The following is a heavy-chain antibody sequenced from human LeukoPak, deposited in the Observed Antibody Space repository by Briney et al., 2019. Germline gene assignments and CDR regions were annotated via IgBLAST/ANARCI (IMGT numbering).Heavy chain of an antibody. CDR3: ARGPFCSSTSCYVAKIYYYYMDV. V-gene: IGHV1-69*06. D-gene: IGHD2-2*01. J-gene: IGHJ6*03. Sequence: ASVKVSCKASGGTFSSYAISWVRQAPGQGLEWMGGIIPIFGTANYAQKFQGRVTITADKSTSTAYMELSSLRSEDTAVYYCARGPFCSSTSCYVAKIYYYYMDVWGKGTTVTVSS. CDR2: IIPIFGTA. CDR1: GGTFSSYA.